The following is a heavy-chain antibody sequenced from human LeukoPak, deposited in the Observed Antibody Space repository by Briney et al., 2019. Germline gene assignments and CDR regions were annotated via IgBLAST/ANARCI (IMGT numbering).Heavy chain of an antibody. CDR2: IYYSGST. CDR1: GGSISSYY. CDR3: TRGSIAYFYMDV. D-gene: IGHD3-22*01. J-gene: IGHJ6*03. V-gene: IGHV4-59*01. Sequence: SETLSLTCTVSGGSISSYYWSWIRQPPGKGLEWIGNIYYSGSTNYNPSLKSRVTISVDTSKNQFSLKLSSVTAADTAVYYCTRGSIAYFYMDVWGKGTTVTISS.